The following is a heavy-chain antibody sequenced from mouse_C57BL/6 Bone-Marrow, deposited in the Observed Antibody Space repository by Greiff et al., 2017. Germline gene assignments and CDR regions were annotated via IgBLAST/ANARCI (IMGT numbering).Heavy chain of an antibody. J-gene: IGHJ4*01. D-gene: IGHD3-2*02. CDR2: INPYNGGT. CDR3: AGTAQATSAMDY. CDR1: GYTFTDYY. Sequence: EVQLQQSGPVLVKPGASVKMSCKASGYTFTDYYMNWVKQSHGKSLEWIGVINPYNGGTSYNQKFKGKATLTVDKSSSTAYMELNSLTSEDSAVYYCAGTAQATSAMDYWCQGTSVTVSS. V-gene: IGHV1-19*01.